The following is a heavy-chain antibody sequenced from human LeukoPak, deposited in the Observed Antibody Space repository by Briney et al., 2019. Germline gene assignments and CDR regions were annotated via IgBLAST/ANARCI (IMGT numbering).Heavy chain of an antibody. Sequence: PSETLSLTCTVSGGSISSGIYYWSWIRQPAGKGLEWIGRIYTSGSTNYNPSLKSRVTISVDTSKNQFSLKLSSVTAADTAVYYCARVAAYSSGWYSVGDVFDIWGQGAMVTVSS. CDR3: ARVAAYSSGWYSVGDVFDI. D-gene: IGHD6-19*01. J-gene: IGHJ3*02. CDR1: GGSISSGIYY. CDR2: IYTSGST. V-gene: IGHV4-61*02.